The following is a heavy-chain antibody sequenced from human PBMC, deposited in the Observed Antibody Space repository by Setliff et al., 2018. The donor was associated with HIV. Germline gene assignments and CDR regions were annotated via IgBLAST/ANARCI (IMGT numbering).Heavy chain of an antibody. Sequence: ASVKVSCKASGYTFTNYAMHWVRQAPGQRLEWMGWINAGNGNRKYSQKIQGRVTITRDTSASTAYMELRSLRSEDTAVYYCARDRRPAGINYGYGYLDDWGQGTLVTVS. CDR2: INAGNGNR. CDR1: GYTFTNYA. D-gene: IGHD2-2*02. V-gene: IGHV1-3*01. J-gene: IGHJ4*02. CDR3: ARDRRPAGINYGYGYLDD.